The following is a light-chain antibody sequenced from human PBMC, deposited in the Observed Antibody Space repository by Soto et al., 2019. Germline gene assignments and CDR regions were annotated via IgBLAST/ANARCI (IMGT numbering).Light chain of an antibody. J-gene: IGKJ1*01. CDR2: DVS. Sequence: DIQMTQSPSTLPASGGDRVTISCRASQTVERWLAWYQQKPGKAPKLLISDVSSLERGVPSRFSGSGSATEFTLTISGLQSDDFATYYCQQYKDYVWTFGQGTKVDIK. V-gene: IGKV1-5*01. CDR1: QTVERW. CDR3: QQYKDYVWT.